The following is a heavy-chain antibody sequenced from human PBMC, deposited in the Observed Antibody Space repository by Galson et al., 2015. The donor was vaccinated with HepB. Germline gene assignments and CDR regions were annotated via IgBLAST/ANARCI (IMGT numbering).Heavy chain of an antibody. CDR2: ISYDGSNK. J-gene: IGHJ4*02. CDR3: ARVLGIAAIDY. V-gene: IGHV3-30*04. CDR1: GFTLSSSA. Sequence: SLRLSCAASGFTLSSSAMHWVRQAPGKGLEWVAVISYDGSNKYYADSVKGRFTISRDNSKNTLYLQMNSLRAEDTAVYYCARVLGIAAIDYWGQGTLVTVSS. D-gene: IGHD7-27*01.